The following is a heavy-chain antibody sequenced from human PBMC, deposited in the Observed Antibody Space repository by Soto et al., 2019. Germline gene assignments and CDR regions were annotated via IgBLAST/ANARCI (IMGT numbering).Heavy chain of an antibody. CDR3: AKGAGYNSRPVDY. J-gene: IGHJ4*02. CDR2: ISYDGSNK. V-gene: IGHV3-30*18. Sequence: QVQLVESGGGVVQPGRSLRLSCAASGFTFSSYGMHWVRQAPGKGLEWVAVISYDGSNKYYADSVKGRFTISRDNSKNTLYLQMNSLRAEDTAVYYCAKGAGYNSRPVDYWGQGTLVTVSS. CDR1: GFTFSSYG. D-gene: IGHD5-12*01.